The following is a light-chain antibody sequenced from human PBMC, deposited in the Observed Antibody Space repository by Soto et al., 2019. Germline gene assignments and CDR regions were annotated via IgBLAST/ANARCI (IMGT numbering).Light chain of an antibody. V-gene: IGKV1-5*01. J-gene: IGKJ1*01. Sequence: IPITESRLILCAYVRDRVTMTCRASASMSDCLAWYQQKPGKAPKLLIYDVSTLGSGVPSRFSGSGSGTDFTLGISSLQPDDSATYFCQQYNTFWTFGQATKADIK. CDR2: DVS. CDR3: QQYNTFWT. CDR1: ASMSDC.